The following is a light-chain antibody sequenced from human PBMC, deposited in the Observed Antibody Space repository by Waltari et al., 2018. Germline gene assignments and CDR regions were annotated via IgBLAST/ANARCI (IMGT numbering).Light chain of an antibody. CDR1: QSVLYSPHNKNY. J-gene: IGKJ2*01. Sequence: DIVMTQSPDSLAVSLGERATINCKSSQSVLYSPHNKNYLAWYQQKPGQPPKLLIYWASTRESGVPDRFSGSGSGTDFTLTISSLQAEDVAVYYCQQYYSIPYTFGQGTKLEIK. CDR2: WAS. CDR3: QQYYSIPYT. V-gene: IGKV4-1*01.